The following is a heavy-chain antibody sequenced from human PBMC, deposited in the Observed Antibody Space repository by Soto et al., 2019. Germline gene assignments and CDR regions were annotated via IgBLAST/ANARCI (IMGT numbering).Heavy chain of an antibody. Sequence: QVQLVESGGGVVQPGRSLRLSCVASGFIFSSYGMHWVRQAPGKGLEWVAVISYDGINKYYADFVKGRFTISRDTSKNTLYLQINSLRAEDTATYYCAKDNLHFYDSIDYWGQATLVTVSS. CDR1: GFIFSSYG. V-gene: IGHV3-30*18. J-gene: IGHJ4*02. CDR2: ISYDGINK. D-gene: IGHD3-22*01. CDR3: AKDNLHFYDSIDY.